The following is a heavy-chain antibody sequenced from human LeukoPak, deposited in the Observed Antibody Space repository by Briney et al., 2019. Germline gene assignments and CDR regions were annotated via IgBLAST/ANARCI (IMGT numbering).Heavy chain of an antibody. D-gene: IGHD6-13*01. Sequence: PGGSLRLSCTASGFTIGDYAMSWVRQAPGKGLEWVGFIRSKAYGGTTEYAASVKGRFTISRDDSKSIAYLQMNSLKTEDTAVYYCAKDKHRIAAAGTVFDYWGQGTLVTVSS. J-gene: IGHJ4*02. CDR1: GFTIGDYA. V-gene: IGHV3-49*04. CDR2: IRSKAYGGTT. CDR3: AKDKHRIAAAGTVFDY.